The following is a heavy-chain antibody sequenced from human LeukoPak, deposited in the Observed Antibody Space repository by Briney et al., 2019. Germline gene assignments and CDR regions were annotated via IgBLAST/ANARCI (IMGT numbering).Heavy chain of an antibody. J-gene: IGHJ4*02. D-gene: IGHD3-22*01. CDR2: MYHSGST. CDR1: GYSISSGYY. CDR3: AREKGYYDSSGFGVDY. V-gene: IGHV4-38-2*02. Sequence: PSETLSLTCEVSGYSISSGYYWGWIRQPPGKGLEWIGSMYHSGSTYYNPSLQSRVTLSADTSNNQFSLRLTSVTAADTAVYYCAREKGYYDSSGFGVDYWGQGTLVTVSS.